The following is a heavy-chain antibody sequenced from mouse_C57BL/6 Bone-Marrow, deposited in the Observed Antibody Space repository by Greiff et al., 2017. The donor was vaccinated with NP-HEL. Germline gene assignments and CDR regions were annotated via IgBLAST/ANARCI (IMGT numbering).Heavy chain of an antibody. CDR1: GFNIKDYY. J-gene: IGHJ2*01. D-gene: IGHD1-1*01. CDR3: TPAYYGSSYFDY. Sequence: EVQLQQSGAELVRPGASVKLSCTASGFNIKDYYMHWVKQRPEQGLEWIGRIDPEDGGTEYAPKFQGKATMTADTSSNTAYLQLSSLTSEDTAVYYCTPAYYGSSYFDYWGQGTTLTVSS. V-gene: IGHV14-1*01. CDR2: IDPEDGGT.